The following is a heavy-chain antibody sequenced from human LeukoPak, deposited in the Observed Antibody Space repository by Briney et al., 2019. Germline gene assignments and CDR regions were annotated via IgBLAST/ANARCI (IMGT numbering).Heavy chain of an antibody. J-gene: IGHJ6*02. CDR2: INSDGSST. D-gene: IGHD3-9*01. V-gene: IGHV3-74*01. Sequence: PGGSLRLSCAASGFTFSSYWMHWVRQAPGKGLVWVSRINSDGSSTSYADSVKGRFTISRDNAKNTLYLQMNSLRAEDTAVYYCARDPTYDILTGYPNYYGMDVWGQGTTVTVSS. CDR3: ARDPTYDILTGYPNYYGMDV. CDR1: GFTFSSYW.